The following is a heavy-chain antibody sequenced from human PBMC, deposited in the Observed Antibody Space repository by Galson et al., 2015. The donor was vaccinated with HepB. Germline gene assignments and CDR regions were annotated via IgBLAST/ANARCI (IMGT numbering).Heavy chain of an antibody. D-gene: IGHD3-9*01. CDR1: GYTFTSYA. CDR2: INAGNGST. Sequence: SVKVSCKASGYTFTSYAMHWVRQAPGQRLEWMGWINAGNGSTKYSQKFQGRVTITRDTSASTAYMELSSLRSEDTAVYYCARGPYDILTGYYKGDVAFDIWGQGTMVTVSS. CDR3: ARGPYDILTGYYKGDVAFDI. J-gene: IGHJ3*02. V-gene: IGHV1-3*01.